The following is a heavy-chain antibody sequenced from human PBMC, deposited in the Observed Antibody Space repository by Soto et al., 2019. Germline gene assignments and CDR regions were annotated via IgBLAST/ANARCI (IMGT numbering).Heavy chain of an antibody. CDR2: ISGSGGST. V-gene: IGHV3-23*01. CDR3: AKVGERNIVLIVYATSWFDP. D-gene: IGHD2-8*01. CDR1: GFTFSSYA. Sequence: EVQLLESGGGLVQPGGSLRLSCAASGFTFSSYAMSWVRQAPGKGLEWVSAISGSGGSTYYADSVKGRFTISRDNSKNTLYLQLNRLRGEDTAVYYGAKVGERNIVLIVYATSWFDPWGQGT. J-gene: IGHJ5*02.